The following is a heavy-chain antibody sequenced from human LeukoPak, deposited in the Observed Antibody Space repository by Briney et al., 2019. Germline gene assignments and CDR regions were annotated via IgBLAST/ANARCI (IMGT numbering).Heavy chain of an antibody. CDR2: INPNSGGT. CDR3: ARAQDLRYFDWLPQIPYFDY. D-gene: IGHD3-9*01. V-gene: IGHV1-2*02. Sequence: ASVKVSCKASGYTFTGYYMHWVRQAPGQGLEWMGWINPNSGGTNYAQKFQGRVTMTRDTSISTAYMELSSLRSEDTAVYYCARAQDLRYFDWLPQIPYFDYWGQGTLVTVSS. J-gene: IGHJ4*02. CDR1: GYTFTGYY.